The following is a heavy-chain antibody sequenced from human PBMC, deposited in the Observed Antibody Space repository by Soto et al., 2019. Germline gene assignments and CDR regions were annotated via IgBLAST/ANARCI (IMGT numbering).Heavy chain of an antibody. J-gene: IGHJ3*01. CDR2: IKSKTDGGTT. CDR1: GFTFSNAW. CDR3: TRDPHTMIVVVAWV. Sequence: GGSLRLSCAASGFTFSNAWMNWVRQAPGKGLEWVGRIKSKTDGGTTDYAAPVKGRFTISRDDSKNTLYLQMNSLKTEDTAVYYCTRDPHTMIVVVAWVWGQGTMVTVSS. D-gene: IGHD3-22*01. V-gene: IGHV3-15*07.